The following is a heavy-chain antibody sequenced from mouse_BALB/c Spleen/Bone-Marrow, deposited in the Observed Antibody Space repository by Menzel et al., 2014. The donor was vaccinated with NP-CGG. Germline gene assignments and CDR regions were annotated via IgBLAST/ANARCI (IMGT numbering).Heavy chain of an antibody. D-gene: IGHD1-1*01. CDR2: ISTYSGNT. CDR1: GYTLTDYA. CDR3: ASYGSSYYAMDY. V-gene: IGHV1-67*01. Sequence: VQLQQSGPELVRPGVSVKISCKGSGYTLTDYAMHWVKQSHAKSLEWIGVISTYSGNTNYNQKFKGKATMTVDKSSSTAYMELARLTSEDSAIYYCASYGSSYYAMDYWGQGTSVTASS. J-gene: IGHJ4*01.